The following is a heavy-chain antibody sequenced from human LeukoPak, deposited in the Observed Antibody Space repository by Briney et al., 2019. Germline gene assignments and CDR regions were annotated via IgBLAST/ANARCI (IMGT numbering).Heavy chain of an antibody. J-gene: IGHJ4*02. V-gene: IGHV3-7*01. CDR2: IKPDGSLQ. CDR3: ATSYDSSGCD. D-gene: IGHD3-22*01. CDR1: GFIFSSFW. Sequence: QPGGSLRLSCTASGFIFSSFWMAWVRQAPGKGLEWVANIKPDGSLQFYGDSVKGRFTISRGNAKNSLYLQMNNLRAEDTALYYCATSYDSSGCDWGQGTLVTVSP.